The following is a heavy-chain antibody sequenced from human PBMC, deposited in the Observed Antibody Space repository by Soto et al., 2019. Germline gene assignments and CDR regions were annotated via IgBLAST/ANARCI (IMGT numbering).Heavy chain of an antibody. Sequence: PGGSLRLSCAASGFTFSSYGMHWVRQAPGKGLEWVAVISYDGSNKYYADSVKGRFTISRDNSKNTLYLQMNSLRAEDTAVYYCAKDHWFGSGSLHYFDYWGQGTLVTVSS. J-gene: IGHJ4*02. CDR2: ISYDGSNK. CDR1: GFTFSSYG. CDR3: AKDHWFGSGSLHYFDY. D-gene: IGHD3-10*01. V-gene: IGHV3-30*18.